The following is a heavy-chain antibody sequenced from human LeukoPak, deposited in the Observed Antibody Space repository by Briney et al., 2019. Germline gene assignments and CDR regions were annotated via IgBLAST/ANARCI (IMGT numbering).Heavy chain of an antibody. V-gene: IGHV1-2*02. Sequence: ASVKVSCKASGYTFTGYYIHWVRPALGQGLEWMGWINPSSGGTKYAQKFQGRVTMTRDTSISTAYMELSSLTSDDTALYYCATDGAVAGTAYPEYWGQGTLVTVSS. CDR3: ATDGAVAGTAYPEY. D-gene: IGHD6-19*01. CDR1: GYTFTGYY. J-gene: IGHJ4*02. CDR2: INPSSGGT.